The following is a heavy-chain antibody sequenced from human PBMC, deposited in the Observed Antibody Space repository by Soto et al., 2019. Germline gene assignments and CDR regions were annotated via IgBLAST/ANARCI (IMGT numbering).Heavy chain of an antibody. V-gene: IGHV4-39*01. CDR3: ARLEDGNTSGGNWFHP. J-gene: IGHJ5*02. CDR1: AGSISRCSYY. D-gene: IGHD1-1*01. Sequence: SQTLRLSCTVSAGSISRCSYYWGWIRQAPVKGLEWIGSIYYSGSTYYNPSLKSRVTISVDTSKNQFSLKLSSVTAADTAVYYCARLEDGNTSGGNWFHPWGQGTPVTVPP. CDR2: IYYSGST.